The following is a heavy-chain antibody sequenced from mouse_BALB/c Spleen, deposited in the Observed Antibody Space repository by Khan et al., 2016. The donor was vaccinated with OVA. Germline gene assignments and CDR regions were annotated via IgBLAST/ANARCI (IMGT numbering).Heavy chain of an antibody. J-gene: IGHJ2*01. CDR1: GYTFINYV. CDR3: ARFHGGY. V-gene: IGHV9-3-1*01. CDR2: INTYTGEP. Sequence: QIQLVQSGPELKKPGETVKISCKASGYTFINYVMNWVKQSPGKGLKWMGWINTYTGEPTYDDDFKGRFAFSLETSASTAFLQINSLKNEDTATYFCARFHGGYWGQGTTLTVSS.